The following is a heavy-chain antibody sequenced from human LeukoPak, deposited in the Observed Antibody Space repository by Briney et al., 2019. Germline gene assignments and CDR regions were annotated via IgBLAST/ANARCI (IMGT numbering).Heavy chain of an antibody. D-gene: IGHD6-13*01. J-gene: IGHJ3*02. CDR1: GFTFSSYG. V-gene: IGHV3-30*18. CDR3: AKDRGGSSSWFDAFDI. CDR2: ISYDGSNK. Sequence: GESLRLSCAASGFTFSSYGMHWVRQAPGKGLEWVAVISYDGSNKYYADSVKGRFTISRDNSKNTLYLQMNSLRAEDTAVYYCAKDRGGSSSWFDAFDIWGQGTMVTVS.